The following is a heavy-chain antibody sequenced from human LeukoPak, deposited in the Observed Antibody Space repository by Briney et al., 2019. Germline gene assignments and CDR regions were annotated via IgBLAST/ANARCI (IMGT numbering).Heavy chain of an antibody. D-gene: IGHD3-3*01. J-gene: IGHJ4*02. CDR3: AKDAGSAIFGVVISRLDY. V-gene: IGHV3-23*01. Sequence: GGSLRLSCAASGFTFSGYAMSWVRQAPGKGLEWVSAISGSGGSTYYADSVKGRFTISRDNSKNTLYLQMNSLRAEDTAVYYCAKDAGSAIFGVVISRLDYWGQGTLVTVSS. CDR1: GFTFSGYA. CDR2: ISGSGGST.